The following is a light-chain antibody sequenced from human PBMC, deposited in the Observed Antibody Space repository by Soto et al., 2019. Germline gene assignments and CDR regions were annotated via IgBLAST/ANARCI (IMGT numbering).Light chain of an antibody. CDR2: DVS. V-gene: IGLV2-8*01. J-gene: IGLJ2*01. Sequence: QSALAQPPSAPGSPGQSVTISCTGTSRDVGGYNYVSWYQQVPGKARKLMIYDVSKRPSGVPARFSGSKSGNTASLTVSGLQAEDEADYFCSSYTTNKTLLFGGGTK. CDR1: SRDVGGYNY. CDR3: SSYTTNKTLL.